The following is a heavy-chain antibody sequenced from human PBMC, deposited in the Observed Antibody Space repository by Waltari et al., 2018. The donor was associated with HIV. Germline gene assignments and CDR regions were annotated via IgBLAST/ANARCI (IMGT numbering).Heavy chain of an antibody. J-gene: IGHJ6*02. CDR2: IYHSGIS. V-gene: IGHV4-30-2*01. CDR3: ARGDPDYGMDV. D-gene: IGHD2-21*02. CDR1: GGSISSGGYS. Sequence: QLRLQESGSGLVKPSQTLSLTCVVSGGSISSGGYSWSWIRQPPGKGLEWIRNIYHSGISFYTPSLKSRVTISVDRSKNQLSLNLTSVTAADTGVYFCARGDPDYGMDVWGQGTTVTVS.